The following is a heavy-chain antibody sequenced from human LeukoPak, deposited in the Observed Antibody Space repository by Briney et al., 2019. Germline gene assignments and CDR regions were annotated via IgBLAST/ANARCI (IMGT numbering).Heavy chain of an antibody. CDR1: GGTFSIYA. Sequence: GASVKVSYTASGGTFSIYAISWVRQAPGQGREWMGRIILILGIANYAQKFQGRVTITADKSTSTAYMELSSLRSGDTAVYYCARDQGVTDPPPYGLDVCGQGTTVTVSS. J-gene: IGHJ6*02. V-gene: IGHV1-69*04. D-gene: IGHD2-21*02. CDR3: ARDQGVTDPPPYGLDV. CDR2: IILILGIA.